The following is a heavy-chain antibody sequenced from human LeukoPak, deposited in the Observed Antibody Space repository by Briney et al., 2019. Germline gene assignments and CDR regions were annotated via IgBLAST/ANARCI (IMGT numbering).Heavy chain of an antibody. Sequence: SETLSLTCTVSGGSISSYYWSWIRQPPGKGLEWIGYIYYSGSANYNPSLKSRVTISVDTSKNQFSLKLRSVTAADTAVYYCARTTEGGYTYGYFYYYYMDVWGKGTTVTISS. V-gene: IGHV4-59*01. CDR2: IYYSGSA. D-gene: IGHD5-18*01. CDR1: GGSISSYY. J-gene: IGHJ6*03. CDR3: ARTTEGGYTYGYFYYYYMDV.